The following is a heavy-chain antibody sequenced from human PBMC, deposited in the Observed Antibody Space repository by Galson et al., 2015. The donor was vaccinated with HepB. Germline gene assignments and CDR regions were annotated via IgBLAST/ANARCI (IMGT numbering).Heavy chain of an antibody. V-gene: IGHV7-4-1*02. J-gene: IGHJ3*02. Sequence: SVKVSCKASGFTFTNFAINWVRQAPGQGLEWMGWINTNTGNPTFAQGFTGRFVFSLDTSVSTAYLQISGLKAEVTAVYYCARNIGDWGVLSFDIWGQGTMVTVSS. CDR3: ARNIGDWGVLSFDI. D-gene: IGHD3/OR15-3a*01. CDR1: GFTFTNFA. CDR2: INTNTGNP.